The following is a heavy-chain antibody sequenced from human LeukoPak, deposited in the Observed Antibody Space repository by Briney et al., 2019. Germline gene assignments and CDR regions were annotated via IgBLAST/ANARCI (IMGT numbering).Heavy chain of an antibody. CDR1: GFTFSSYS. CDR2: ISSSSSYI. D-gene: IGHD6-19*01. Sequence: GGSLRLSCAASGFTFSSYSMNWVRQAPGKGLEWVSSISSSSSYIYYADSVQGRFTISRDNAKNSLYLQMNSLRAEDTAVYYCARGLTKNSGGRYWGQGTLVTVSS. J-gene: IGHJ4*02. CDR3: ARGLTKNSGGRY. V-gene: IGHV3-21*01.